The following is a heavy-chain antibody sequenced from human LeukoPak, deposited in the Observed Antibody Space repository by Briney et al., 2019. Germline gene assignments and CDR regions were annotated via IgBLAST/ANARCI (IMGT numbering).Heavy chain of an antibody. V-gene: IGHV3-23*01. Sequence: GGSLRLSCAASGFTFSNYAMTWVRQAPGKGLECVSVISGSGDATNYADSVKGRFTISRDNSKSTLYVQMNSLRAEDTAVYYCARDFWRAAAGSYWGQGTLVTVSS. J-gene: IGHJ4*02. CDR1: GFTFSNYA. CDR3: ARDFWRAAAGSY. CDR2: ISGSGDAT. D-gene: IGHD6-13*01.